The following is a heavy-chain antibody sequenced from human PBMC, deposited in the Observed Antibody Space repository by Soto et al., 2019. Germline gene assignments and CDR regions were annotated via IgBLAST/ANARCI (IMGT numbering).Heavy chain of an antibody. CDR1: GFTFSSYN. V-gene: IGHV3-48*01. Sequence: PGGSLRLSCAASGFTFSSYNMNWVRQAPGKGLEWVSYISSSRSAIYYADSVKGRFTISRDNAKNSLFLQMNSLRAEDTAVYYCARQYYYDSSGYYPISIDYWGQGTLVTVSS. CDR3: ARQYYYDSSGYYPISIDY. CDR2: ISSSRSAI. J-gene: IGHJ4*02. D-gene: IGHD3-22*01.